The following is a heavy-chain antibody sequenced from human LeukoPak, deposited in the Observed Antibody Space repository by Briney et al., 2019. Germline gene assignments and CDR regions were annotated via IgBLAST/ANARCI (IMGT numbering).Heavy chain of an antibody. J-gene: IGHJ4*02. Sequence: KISCKISGYILTNNWIGWVRQVPGKGLEWMGGIIPIFGTANYAQKFQGRVTITADKSTSTAYMELSSLRSEDTAVYYCARDQCTNGVCYLNSDYWGQGTLVTVSS. V-gene: IGHV1-69*06. D-gene: IGHD2-8*01. CDR1: GYILTNNW. CDR2: IIPIFGTA. CDR3: ARDQCTNGVCYLNSDY.